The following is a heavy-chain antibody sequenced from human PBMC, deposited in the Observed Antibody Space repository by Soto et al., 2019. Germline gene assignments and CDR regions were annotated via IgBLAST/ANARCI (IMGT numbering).Heavy chain of an antibody. CDR2: INHRGST. V-gene: IGHV4-34*01. J-gene: IGHJ4*02. CDR1: GGSFSGYY. Sequence: QVQLQQWGAGLLKPSETLSLTCAVYGGSFSGYYWTWIRQPPGTGLAWIGEINHRGSTIYTPSLKGRVSMSVDTPKQQFSLRRTSVTSAATGVYYCARDKITGLFDYWCQGTLVTVSS. CDR3: ARDKITGLFDY. D-gene: IGHD2-8*02.